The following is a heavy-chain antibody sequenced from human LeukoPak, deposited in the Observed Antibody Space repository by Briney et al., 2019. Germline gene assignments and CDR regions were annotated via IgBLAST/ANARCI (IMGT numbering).Heavy chain of an antibody. D-gene: IGHD1-14*01. CDR1: GGTFSSYA. CDR2: IIPILGIA. Sequence: GSSVKVSCKASGGTFSSYAISWVRQAPGQGLEWMGRIIPILGIANYAQKFQGRVTITADKSTSTAYLELSSLRSEDTAVYYCARFSEPARNWFDPWGQGTLVTVSS. V-gene: IGHV1-69*04. CDR3: ARFSEPARNWFDP. J-gene: IGHJ5*02.